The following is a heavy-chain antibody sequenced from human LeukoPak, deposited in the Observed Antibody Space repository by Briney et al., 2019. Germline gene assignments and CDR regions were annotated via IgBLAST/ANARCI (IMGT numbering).Heavy chain of an antibody. Sequence: GGSLRLSCEASGFTVSTHWMHWVRQAPGEGLVWVSLIRIDGSDTDYADSVRGRFTTSRDNAKNVVYLQMDSLRVEDTAIYYCARDRGEGTPLDPWGQGTLVTVSS. CDR2: IRIDGSDT. CDR1: GFTVSTHW. CDR3: ARDRGEGTPLDP. V-gene: IGHV3-74*01. J-gene: IGHJ5*02.